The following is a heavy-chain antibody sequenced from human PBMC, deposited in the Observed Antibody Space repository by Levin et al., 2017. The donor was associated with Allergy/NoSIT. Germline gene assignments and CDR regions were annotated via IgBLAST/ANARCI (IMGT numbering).Heavy chain of an antibody. CDR3: ARDITTGTAYYYYGMDV. D-gene: IGHD1-1*01. CDR1: GFTFSSYW. CDR2: INSDGSTT. J-gene: IGHJ6*02. Sequence: TGGSLRLSCAASGFTFSSYWMHWVRQAPGKGLVWVSRINSDGSTTTYADSVKGRFTISRDNAKNTLYLQMNSLRAEDTAVYYCARDITTGTAYYYYGMDVWGQGTTVTVSS. V-gene: IGHV3-74*01.